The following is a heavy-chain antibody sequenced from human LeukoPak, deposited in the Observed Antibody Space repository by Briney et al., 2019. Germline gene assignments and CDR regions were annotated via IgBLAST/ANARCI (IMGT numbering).Heavy chain of an antibody. CDR2: ISGSGGST. CDR3: AKGCRHYDFWSGYYPTGLFYFDY. D-gene: IGHD3-3*01. J-gene: IGHJ4*02. CDR1: AFTFSSYA. V-gene: IGHV3-23*01. Sequence: GGSLTLSCAASAFTFSSYAMSWVRQAPGKGLEWVSAISGSGGSTYYADSVKGRFTISRDNSKNTLYLQMNSLRAEDTAVYYCAKGCRHYDFWSGYYPTGLFYFDYWGQGTLVTVSS.